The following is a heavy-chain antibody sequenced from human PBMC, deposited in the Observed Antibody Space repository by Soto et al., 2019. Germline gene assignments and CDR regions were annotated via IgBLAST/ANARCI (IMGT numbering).Heavy chain of an antibody. CDR3: TSDYGDENS. V-gene: IGHV1-18*01. D-gene: IGHD4-17*01. CDR2: ISAYNGDT. Sequence: QVQLEQSGVEVKKTGASVRVACKTSASIFTRYGFSWVRQAPGQGLEWMGWISAYNGDTKYAQNFQGRVTMTTDTSTRTAYMELRTLRIDDTAVYYCTSDYGDENSWGQGTLVTVSS. J-gene: IGHJ4*02. CDR1: ASIFTRYG.